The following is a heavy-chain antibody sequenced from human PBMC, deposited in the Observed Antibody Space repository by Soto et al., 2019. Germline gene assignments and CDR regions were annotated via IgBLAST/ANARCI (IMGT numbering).Heavy chain of an antibody. J-gene: IGHJ2*01. D-gene: IGHD6-19*01. CDR1: GGTFSRNA. V-gene: IGHV1-69*12. Sequence: QVQLVQSGAEVKKPGSSVKVSCKASGGTFSRNAISWVRQSPGQGLEWMGGITPMFGSPNYAQKFQGRVTISADESTSTVHMELRRLRSEDTAVYYCAQTRGSAVAGPGRFDLWGRGTLVIVSS. CDR3: AQTRGSAVAGPGRFDL. CDR2: ITPMFGSP.